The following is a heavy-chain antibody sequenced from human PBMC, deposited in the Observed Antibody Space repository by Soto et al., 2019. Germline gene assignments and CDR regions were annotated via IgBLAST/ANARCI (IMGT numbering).Heavy chain of an antibody. CDR1: VFTFISYA. J-gene: IGHJ4*02. Sequence: GGSLRLSCAASVFTFISYAMSWVRQAPGKGLEWVSAISGSGGSTYYADSVKGRFTISRDNSKNTLYLQMNSLRAEDTAVYYCAKGPSPVAGLYWGQGTLVTVSS. D-gene: IGHD6-19*01. V-gene: IGHV3-23*01. CDR2: ISGSGGST. CDR3: AKGPSPVAGLY.